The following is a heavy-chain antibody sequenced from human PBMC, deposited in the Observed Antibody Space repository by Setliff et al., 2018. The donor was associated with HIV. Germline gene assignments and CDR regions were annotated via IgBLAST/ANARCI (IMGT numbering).Heavy chain of an antibody. Sequence: SETLSLTCTVSGDSMTSGSFYWSWVRQPAGKGLEWIGQVHSTLSTNYNPSLKSRLSISADTSKNQFSPKLSSVTAADTAVYYCASAYCGGDCYSRTRKFYYYYYMDVWGKGTTVTVSS. CDR2: VHSTLST. CDR1: GDSMTSGSFY. J-gene: IGHJ6*03. D-gene: IGHD2-21*02. CDR3: ASAYCGGDCYSRTRKFYYYYYMDV. V-gene: IGHV4-61*09.